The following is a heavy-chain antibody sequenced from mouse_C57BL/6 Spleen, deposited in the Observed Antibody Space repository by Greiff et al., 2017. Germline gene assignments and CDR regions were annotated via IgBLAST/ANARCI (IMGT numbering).Heavy chain of an antibody. CDR3: AIGAAYPFAY. Sequence: VQLQQSGAELVRPGTSVKVSCKASGYAFTNYLIEWVKQRPGQGLEWIGVINPGSGGTNYNDKFTGKATLTADTSSSPAYMQLSSLTSEDSAVYFCAIGAAYPFAYWGQGTLVTVSA. J-gene: IGHJ3*01. CDR2: INPGSGGT. D-gene: IGHD1-2*01. V-gene: IGHV1-54*01. CDR1: GYAFTNYL.